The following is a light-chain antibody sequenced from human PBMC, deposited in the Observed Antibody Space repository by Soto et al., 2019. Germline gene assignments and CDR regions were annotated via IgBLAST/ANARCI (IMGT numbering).Light chain of an antibody. CDR3: QQYGSSLST. CDR1: QTVSRSA. CDR2: GAS. J-gene: IGKJ5*01. V-gene: IGKV3-20*01. Sequence: SQTVSRSALAWYQQKPGQAPRLLIYGASNRATGIPDRFFVSGSMTAYALGIRRLQPEYFAVYICQQYGSSLSTLGRGTRLEIK.